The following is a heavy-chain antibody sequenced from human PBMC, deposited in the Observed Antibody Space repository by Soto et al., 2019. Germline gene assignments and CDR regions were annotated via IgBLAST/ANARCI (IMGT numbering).Heavy chain of an antibody. CDR3: ARCRDSSGYVHFCDT. CDR2: IYYSRST. J-gene: IGHJ5*02. V-gene: IGHV4-59*01. D-gene: IGHD3-22*01. Sequence: KTSETLSLTCTFSGGFISGFYWSWIRQPPGKELEWMGYIYYSRSTSYNGSLKSRVTISVDTSKNQLSLKLSSVTAADTAVYYCARCRDSSGYVHFCDTWGQGTLATVSS. CDR1: GGFISGFY.